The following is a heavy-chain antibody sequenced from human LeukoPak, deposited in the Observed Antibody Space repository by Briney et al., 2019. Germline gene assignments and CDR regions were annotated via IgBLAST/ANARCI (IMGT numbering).Heavy chain of an antibody. J-gene: IGHJ4*02. CDR2: ISGYNGNT. Sequence: ASVKVSRKASGYTFTNYGISWVRQAPGQGLEWMGWISGYNGNTNYAQKSQGRVTMTTDTSTNAAHMELRSLRSDDTAVYYCARDCGYQCLFDYWGQGTLVTVSS. V-gene: IGHV1-18*01. CDR3: ARDCGYQCLFDY. D-gene: IGHD5-12*01. CDR1: GYTFTNYG.